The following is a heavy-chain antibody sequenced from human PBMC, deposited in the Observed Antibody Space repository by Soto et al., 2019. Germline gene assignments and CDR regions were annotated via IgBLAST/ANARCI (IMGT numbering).Heavy chain of an antibody. V-gene: IGHV6-1*01. Sequence: APTRSLTCALSGDNVSSNTSSWNCSSSSPSRGLEWLGSTYSRYNWGHEYAVSVKRRITVNPDTSIIHFSSQLKSVTPDDTAVYCCARCVAISGFDLWGQGTLVTVSS. CDR3: ARCVAISGFDL. CDR1: GDNVSSNTSS. CDR2: TYSRYNWGH. J-gene: IGHJ4*02. D-gene: IGHD3-22*01.